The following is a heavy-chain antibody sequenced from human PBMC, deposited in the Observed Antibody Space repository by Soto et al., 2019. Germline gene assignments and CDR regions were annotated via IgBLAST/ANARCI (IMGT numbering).Heavy chain of an antibody. Sequence: GDSVKVSGTAAGYTFTSCCISWVLQAPGQGLEWMGWISAYNGNTNYAQKLQGRVTMTTDTSTSTAYMELRSLRSDDTAVYYGARGGPHGMDGWGQGTTVTVSS. V-gene: IGHV1-18*01. CDR1: GYTFTSCC. J-gene: IGHJ6*02. D-gene: IGHD3-16*01. CDR3: ARGGPHGMDG. CDR2: ISAYNGNT.